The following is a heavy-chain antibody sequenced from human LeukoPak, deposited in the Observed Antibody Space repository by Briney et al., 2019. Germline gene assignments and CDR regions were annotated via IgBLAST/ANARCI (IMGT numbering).Heavy chain of an antibody. Sequence: PSETLSLTCTVSGGSISSSYYYWGWIRQPPGKGLEWIGSIYSSGSTYYNPSLKSRVTISVDTSKNQFSLKLTSVTAADTAVYYCARDSQAYGSGATIDYWGQGTLVTVSS. CDR1: GGSISSSYYY. J-gene: IGHJ4*02. CDR2: IYSSGST. D-gene: IGHD2-15*01. V-gene: IGHV4-39*02. CDR3: ARDSQAYGSGATIDY.